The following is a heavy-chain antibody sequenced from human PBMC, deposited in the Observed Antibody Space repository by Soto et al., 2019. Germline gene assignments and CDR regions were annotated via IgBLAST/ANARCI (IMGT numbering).Heavy chain of an antibody. J-gene: IGHJ6*02. CDR1: GGSIGSRDYY. D-gene: IGHD3-10*01. Sequence: QVQVQESGPGLVKPSQTLSLKCSVSGGSIGSRDYYWSWIRQHPEKGLEWIGSIYYNGNTDYNPALRGLPTMSLETSMNEFSLKLTSVTAADTAGYYCARDKGGAALKGSGMDVWGQGTTVTVS. V-gene: IGHV4-31*01. CDR2: IYYNGNT. CDR3: ARDKGGAALKGSGMDV.